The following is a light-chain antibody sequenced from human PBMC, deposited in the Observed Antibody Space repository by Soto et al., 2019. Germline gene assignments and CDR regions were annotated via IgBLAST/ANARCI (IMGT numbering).Light chain of an antibody. Sequence: DIVMTQSPLSLPVTPGEPASISCRSSQSLLHSNGYNYLDWYLQKPGQSPQLLISSGSNRASGVPDRVSGSGSGTDSTLKISRVESEDVGVYYGLQALQLPFTFGPGTKVDIK. CDR2: SGS. CDR3: LQALQLPFT. V-gene: IGKV2-28*01. J-gene: IGKJ3*01. CDR1: QSLLHSNGYNY.